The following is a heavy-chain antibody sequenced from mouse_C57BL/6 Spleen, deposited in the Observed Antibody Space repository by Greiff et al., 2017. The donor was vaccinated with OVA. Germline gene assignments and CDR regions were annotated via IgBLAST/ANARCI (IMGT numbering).Heavy chain of an antibody. D-gene: IGHD1-1*01. CDR2: IYPRDGST. J-gene: IGHJ4*01. V-gene: IGHV1-85*01. CDR3: ARDYYGSSYYAIDY. Sequence: QVQLQQSGPELVKPGASVKLSCKASGYTFTSYDINWVKQRPGQGLEWIGWIYPRDGSTKYNEKFKGKATLTVDTSSSTAYMELHSLTSEDSAVFFCARDYYGSSYYAIDYWGQGTSVTVSS. CDR1: GYTFTSYD.